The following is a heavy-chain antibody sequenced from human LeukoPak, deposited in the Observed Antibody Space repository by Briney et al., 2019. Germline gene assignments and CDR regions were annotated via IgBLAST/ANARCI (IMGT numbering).Heavy chain of an antibody. CDR1: GGSISSYY. V-gene: IGHV4-4*07. Sequence: SETLSLSCTVSGGSISSYYWSWLRQPAGKGLEWIGRIYTSGSTNYNPSLKGRVTMSVDTSKNQFSLKRSAVTAADTAVYYCARDLSYDSSGVWGQGTLVTVSS. D-gene: IGHD3-22*01. CDR2: IYTSGST. CDR3: ARDLSYDSSGV. J-gene: IGHJ4*02.